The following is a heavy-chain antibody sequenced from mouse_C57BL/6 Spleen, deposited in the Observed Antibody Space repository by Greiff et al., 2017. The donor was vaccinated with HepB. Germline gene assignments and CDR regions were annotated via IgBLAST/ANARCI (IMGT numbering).Heavy chain of an antibody. CDR1: GYTFTSYW. J-gene: IGHJ4*01. V-gene: IGHV1-69*01. CDR2: IDPSDSYT. CDR3: ARDTQLRLRYYAMDY. Sequence: QVQLQQPGAELVMPGASVKLSCKASGYTFTSYWMHWVKQRPGQGLEWIGEIDPSDSYTNYNQKFKGKSTLTVDKSSSTAYMQLSSLTSEDSAVYYCARDTQLRLRYYAMDYWGQGTSVTVSS. D-gene: IGHD3-2*02.